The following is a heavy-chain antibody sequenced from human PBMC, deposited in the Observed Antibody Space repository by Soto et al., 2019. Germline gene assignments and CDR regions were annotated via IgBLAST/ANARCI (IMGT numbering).Heavy chain of an antibody. J-gene: IGHJ4*02. CDR1: GFILRNSN. CDR2: ISSSSSYI. Sequence: PGGSLRLSCAASGFILRNSNMNWVRQAPGKGLEWVASISSSSSYIYYADSVEGRFTVSRDNAKSSLYLQMNSLRAEDTAVYYCARDGPSVSNYFDYWGQGTLVTVSS. CDR3: ARDGPSVSNYFDY. D-gene: IGHD4-4*01. V-gene: IGHV3-21*01.